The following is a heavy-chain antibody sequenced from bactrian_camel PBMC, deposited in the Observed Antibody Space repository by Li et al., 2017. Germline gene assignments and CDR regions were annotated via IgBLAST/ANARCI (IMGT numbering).Heavy chain of an antibody. J-gene: IGHJ4*01. CDR2: IYSGGST. D-gene: IGHD1*01. CDR3: AADEGLWSGTGECSRFIY. Sequence: VQLVESGGGSVQPGGSLRLACTYSISRYCLGWVRQRPGKEREGVAAIYSGGSTLYADSVKGRFTISKDHAKKSLYLQMNSLKPEDTAMYYCAADEGLWSGTGECSRFIYWGQGTQVTVS. CDR1: YSISRYC. V-gene: IGHV3S67*01.